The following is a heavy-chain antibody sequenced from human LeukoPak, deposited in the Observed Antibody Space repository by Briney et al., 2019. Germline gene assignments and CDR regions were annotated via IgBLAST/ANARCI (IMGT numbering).Heavy chain of an antibody. D-gene: IGHD2-2*01. CDR3: ARNSIVVVPAAENQGWFDP. Sequence: SVKVTFQASGYTFTFYYMHWVRQAPGQGLDWMGWTNPNSGGTNYAQKFQGRVTMTRDTSISTAYMELSRLRSNDTAVYYCARNSIVVVPAAENQGWFDPWGQGTLVTVSS. J-gene: IGHJ5*02. CDR1: GYTFTFYY. CDR2: TNPNSGGT. V-gene: IGHV1-2*02.